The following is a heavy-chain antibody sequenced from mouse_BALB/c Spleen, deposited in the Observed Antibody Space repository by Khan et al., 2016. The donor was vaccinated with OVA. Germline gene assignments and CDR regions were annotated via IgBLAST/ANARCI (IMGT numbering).Heavy chain of an antibody. CDR1: GYSITSGYA. V-gene: IGHV3-2*02. CDR2: ISYSGGT. CDR3: ARGNYDGYYFDY. D-gene: IGHD2-4*01. Sequence: EVQLQESGPGLVKPSQSLSLTCTVTGYSITSGYAWNWIRQFPGNKLEWMGYISYSGGTSYNPSLNSRISITRDTSKNQFFLQLNSVTTEDTATYYCARGNYDGYYFDYWGQGTTLTVSS. J-gene: IGHJ2*01.